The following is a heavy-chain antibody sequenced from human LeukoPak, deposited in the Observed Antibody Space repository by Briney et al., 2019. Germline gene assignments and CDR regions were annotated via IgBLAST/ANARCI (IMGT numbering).Heavy chain of an antibody. V-gene: IGHV3-30*03. Sequence: GGSLRLSCSTSGFTFNSHGFHWVRQAPGKGLGWVAAISYDGLNTFYIDSVKGRFTISRDDSKNAVSLQMTSLRSEDTAMYYCARRHLRGNTLRGGHHLDPWGLGTLVAVSS. D-gene: IGHD1-14*01. CDR2: ISYDGLNT. CDR1: GFTFNSHG. J-gene: IGHJ5*02. CDR3: ARRHLRGNTLRGGHHLDP.